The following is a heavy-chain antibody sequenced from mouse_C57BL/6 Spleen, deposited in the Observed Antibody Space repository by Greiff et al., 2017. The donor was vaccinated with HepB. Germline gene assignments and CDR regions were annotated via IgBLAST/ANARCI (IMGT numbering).Heavy chain of an antibody. CDR2: INPNYGTT. J-gene: IGHJ4*01. CDR1: GYSFTDYN. CDR3: ARYDYYAMDY. V-gene: IGHV1-39*01. Sequence: VQLKESGPELVKPGASVKISCKASGYSFTDYNMNWVKQRNGKSLEWIGVINPNYGTTSYNQKFKGKATLTVDQSSSTAYMQLNSLTSEDTAVYYCARYDYYAMDYWGQGTSVTVSS.